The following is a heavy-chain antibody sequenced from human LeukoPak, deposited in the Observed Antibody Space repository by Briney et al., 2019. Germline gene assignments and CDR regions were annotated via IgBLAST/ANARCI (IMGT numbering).Heavy chain of an antibody. V-gene: IGHV3-7*01. D-gene: IGHD6-6*01. CDR2: GSEK. CDR3: ARVSSIAARPGYYYYYMDV. Sequence: GSEKYYVDSVKGRFTISRDNAKNSLYLQMNSLRAEDTAVYYCARVSSIAARPGYYYYYMDVWGKGTTVTVSS. J-gene: IGHJ6*03.